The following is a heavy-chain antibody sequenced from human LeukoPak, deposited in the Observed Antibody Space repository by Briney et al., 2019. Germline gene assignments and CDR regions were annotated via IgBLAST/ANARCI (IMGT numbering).Heavy chain of an antibody. V-gene: IGHV4-4*02. J-gene: IGHJ4*02. CDR1: GGSISSSNW. CDR2: IYHSGST. Sequence: PSETLSLTCAVSGGSISSSNWWSWVRQPPGKGLEWIGEIYHSGSTNYNPSLKSRVTISRDTSKDQFSLRLSSVTAADTAVYYCARRSSGRPVDYWGQGTLVTVSS. CDR3: ARRSSGRPVDY. D-gene: IGHD3-3*01.